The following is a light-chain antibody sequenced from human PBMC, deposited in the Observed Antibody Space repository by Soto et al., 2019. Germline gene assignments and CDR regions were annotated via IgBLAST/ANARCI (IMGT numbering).Light chain of an antibody. CDR2: KVS. V-gene: IGKV2-30*01. J-gene: IGKJ2*01. Sequence: DVVMTQSPLTLPVTLGQPASISCTSSQSLVYSDGNTYLNWYHQRPGQTPRRLIYKVSNRDSWVPDRFSDSGSGTDFTLKISRLEAEDVRVYYCMQRTHWPYTFGQRTRLEIK. CDR1: QSLVYSDGNTY. CDR3: MQRTHWPYT.